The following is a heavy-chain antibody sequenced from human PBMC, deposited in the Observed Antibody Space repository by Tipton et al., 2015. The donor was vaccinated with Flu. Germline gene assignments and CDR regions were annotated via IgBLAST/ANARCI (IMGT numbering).Heavy chain of an antibody. CDR2: ISSSGSTI. CDR1: GFTFSSYE. CDR3: ARLITIFGVAVDAFDI. J-gene: IGHJ3*02. D-gene: IGHD3-3*01. Sequence: GSLRLSCAASGFTFSSYEMNWVRQAPGKGLEWVSYISSSGSTIYYADSVKGRFTISRDNAKNSLYLQMNSLRAEDTAVYYCARLITIFGVAVDAFDIWGQGTMVTVSS. V-gene: IGHV3-48*03.